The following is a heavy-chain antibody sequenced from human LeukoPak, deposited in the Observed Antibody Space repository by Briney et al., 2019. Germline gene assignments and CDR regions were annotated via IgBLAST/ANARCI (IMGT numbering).Heavy chain of an antibody. D-gene: IGHD2-15*01. CDR2: IYHSGST. J-gene: IGHJ5*02. CDR3: ARASCGGGTCYDSRGWFDP. Sequence: GSLRLSCAAPGFTFSTFSMNWVRQPPGKGLEWIGSIYHSGSTYYNPSLKSRVTISVDTSKNQFSLKLSSVTAADTAVYYCARASCGGGTCYDSRGWFDPWGQGTLVTVSS. CDR1: GFTFSTFSM. V-gene: IGHV4-38-2*01.